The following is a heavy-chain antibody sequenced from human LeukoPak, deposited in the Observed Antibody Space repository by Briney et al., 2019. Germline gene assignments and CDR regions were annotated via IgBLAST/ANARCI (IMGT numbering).Heavy chain of an antibody. D-gene: IGHD2-21*02. J-gene: IGHJ4*02. CDR1: GGSISSYY. CDR2: IYYSGST. Sequence: SETLSLTCTVSGGSISSYYWSWIRQPPGKGLEWIGYIYYSGSTNYNPSLKSRVTISVDTSKNQFSLKLSSVTAADTAVYYCAREGELAYCGGDCYFFDYWGQGTLVTVSS. CDR3: AREGELAYCGGDCYFFDY. V-gene: IGHV4-59*01.